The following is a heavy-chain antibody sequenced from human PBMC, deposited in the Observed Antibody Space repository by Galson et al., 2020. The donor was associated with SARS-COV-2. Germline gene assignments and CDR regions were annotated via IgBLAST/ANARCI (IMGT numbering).Heavy chain of an antibody. D-gene: IGHD3-16*01. CDR1: GFTFSNYA. CDR2: ITSGGGSK. V-gene: IGHV3-23*01. Sequence: GGSLRLSCEASGFTFSNYAMSWVRQAPGKGLEWVSAITSGGGSKYYADSVKGRFTISRDNSKNTLYLQMNSLRADDTALYYCAKMDFYNIWVWGQGTRVTVSS. CDR3: AKMDFYNIWV. J-gene: IGHJ4*02.